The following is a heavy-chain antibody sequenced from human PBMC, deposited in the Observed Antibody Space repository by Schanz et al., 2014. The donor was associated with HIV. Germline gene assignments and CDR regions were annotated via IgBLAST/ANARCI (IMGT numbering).Heavy chain of an antibody. Sequence: LQLVESGGGVDQPGRSLRLSCVASGFTFTNYGMHWVRQAPGKGLEWVSTISGSGISTYYADSVKGRFTITRDNSKNTLYLQMNSLRDEDTAVYYCARALTYRGYSSGWYVLDYWGQGTLVTVSS. CDR3: ARALTYRGYSSGWYVLDY. J-gene: IGHJ4*02. V-gene: IGHV3-23*04. CDR2: ISGSGIST. CDR1: GFTFTNYG. D-gene: IGHD6-19*01.